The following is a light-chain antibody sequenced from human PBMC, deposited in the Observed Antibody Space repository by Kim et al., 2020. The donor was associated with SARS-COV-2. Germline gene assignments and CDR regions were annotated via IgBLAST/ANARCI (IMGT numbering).Light chain of an antibody. V-gene: IGLV8-61*01. CDR1: SGSVSTSYY. CDR2: STN. J-gene: IGLJ3*02. Sequence: GGTVTLTCGLSSGSVSTSYYPSWYQQTPGQAPRTLIYSTNTRSSGVPDRFSGSVLGNKAALTITGAQADDESDYYCVLYMGSGIKVFGGGTKLTVL. CDR3: VLYMGSGIKV.